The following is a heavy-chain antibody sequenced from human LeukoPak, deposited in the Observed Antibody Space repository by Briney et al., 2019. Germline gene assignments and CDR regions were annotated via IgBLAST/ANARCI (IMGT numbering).Heavy chain of an antibody. J-gene: IGHJ5*02. Sequence: PSETLSLTCTVSGYSISSGYYWGWIRQPPGKGLEWIGYISHSGRAYYNSSLKSRVTISVDTSKNQFSLKLSSVTAADTAVSYCARVGSRSFDPWGQGTLVTVSS. CDR1: GYSISSGYY. D-gene: IGHD1-26*01. CDR3: ARVGSRSFDP. V-gene: IGHV4-38-2*02. CDR2: ISHSGRA.